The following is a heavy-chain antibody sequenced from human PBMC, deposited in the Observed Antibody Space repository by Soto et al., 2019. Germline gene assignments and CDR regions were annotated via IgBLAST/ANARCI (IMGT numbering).Heavy chain of an antibody. D-gene: IGHD2-15*01. CDR3: ARHEDEGPLDY. J-gene: IGHJ4*02. CDR1: GYTFTGYF. CDR2: INTNSGAT. Sequence: ASVKVSCKASGYTFTGYFMHWVRQAPGQGLEWMGWINTNSGATKYAHKFQGRVTMTRDTSISTAYMELSGLTSDDTATYSCARHEDEGPLDYWGQGTPVTVSS. V-gene: IGHV1-2*02.